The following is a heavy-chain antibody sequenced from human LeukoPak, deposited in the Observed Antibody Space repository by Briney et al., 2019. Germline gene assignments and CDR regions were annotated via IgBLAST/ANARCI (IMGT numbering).Heavy chain of an antibody. CDR2: INPNSGGT. CDR1: GYTLTGYY. Sequence: ASVKVSCKASGYTLTGYYMHWVRQAPGQGLEWMGWINPNSGGTNYAQKFQGRVTMTRDTSISTAYMELSRLRSDDTAVYYCAREIAAAGTTAYYYMDVWGKGTTVTASS. J-gene: IGHJ6*03. D-gene: IGHD6-13*01. CDR3: AREIAAAGTTAYYYMDV. V-gene: IGHV1-2*02.